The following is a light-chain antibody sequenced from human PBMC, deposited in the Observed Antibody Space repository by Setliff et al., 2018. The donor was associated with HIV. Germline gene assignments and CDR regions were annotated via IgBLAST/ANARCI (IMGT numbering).Light chain of an antibody. CDR1: NSDIGSYNF. Sequence: QSALTQPASVSGSPGQSITVSCTGTNSDIGSYNFVSWYQQHPGKAPKLMIFDVNKRPSGVSDRFSGSKSGNTASLTISGLQAEDEADYYCCSYTTGLTYVFGTGTKV. CDR3: CSYTTGLTYV. CDR2: DVN. J-gene: IGLJ1*01. V-gene: IGLV2-14*03.